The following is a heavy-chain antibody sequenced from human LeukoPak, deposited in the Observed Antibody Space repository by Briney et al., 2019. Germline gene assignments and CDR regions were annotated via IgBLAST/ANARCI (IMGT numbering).Heavy chain of an antibody. J-gene: IGHJ5*02. V-gene: IGHV4-39*01. CDR2: IYYSEGT. CDR3: ARHDTVAGFNSVNCFDP. CDR1: GGSISSSSYY. D-gene: IGHD6-19*01. Sequence: SETLTLTCTVSGGSISSSSYYWGWIRQPPGKGLEWIGSIYYSEGTYYNPSLKSRVTISVDTSKNQFSLKLSSVTAADTAVYYCARHDTVAGFNSVNCFDPWGQGTVVTVSS.